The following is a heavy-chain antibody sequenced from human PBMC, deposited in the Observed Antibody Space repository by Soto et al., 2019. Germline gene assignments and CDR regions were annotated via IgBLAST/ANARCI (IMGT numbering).Heavy chain of an antibody. CDR3: ARSRVFNHYLGVVIYWFDP. J-gene: IGHJ5*02. D-gene: IGHD3-3*01. CDR2: IYYSGST. V-gene: IGHV4-31*03. CDR1: GGSISSGGYY. Sequence: SETLSLTCTVSGGSISSGGYYWSWIRQHPGKGLEWIGYIYYSGSTYYNPSLKSRVTISVDTSKNQFSLKLSSVTAADTAVYYCARSRVFNHYLGVVIYWFDPWGQGTLVTVSS.